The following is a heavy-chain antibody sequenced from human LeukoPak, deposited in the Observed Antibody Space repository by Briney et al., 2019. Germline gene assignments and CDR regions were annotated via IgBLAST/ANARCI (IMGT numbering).Heavy chain of an antibody. D-gene: IGHD1-7*01. Sequence: SETLSLTCTVSGGSVSSGSYYWSWIRQPPGKGLEWIGYIYYSGSTNYSPSLKSRVTISVDTSKNQFSLKLSSVTAADTAVYYCARVPGGGTAANWGQGTMVTVSS. CDR2: IYYSGST. J-gene: IGHJ3*01. CDR1: GGSVSSGSYY. V-gene: IGHV4-61*01. CDR3: ARVPGGGTAAN.